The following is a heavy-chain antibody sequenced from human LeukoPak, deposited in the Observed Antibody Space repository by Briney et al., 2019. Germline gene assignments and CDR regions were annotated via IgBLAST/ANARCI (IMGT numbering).Heavy chain of an antibody. J-gene: IGHJ4*02. CDR2: IETLGQII. CDR1: GFAFSGYS. V-gene: IGHV3-48*02. Sequence: GGSLRLSCTASGFAFSGYSMNWVRQAPGKGLEWVSYIETLGQIIYYGDSVKGRFSISRDNAKNSLYLQMNSLRDEDTAVYYCARGIGYYYGSGSYHYDFWGQGTLVTVSS. D-gene: IGHD3-10*01. CDR3: ARGIGYYYGSGSYHYDF.